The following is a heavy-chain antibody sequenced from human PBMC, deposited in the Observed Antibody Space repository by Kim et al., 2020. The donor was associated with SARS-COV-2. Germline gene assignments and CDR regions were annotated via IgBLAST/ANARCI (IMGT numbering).Heavy chain of an antibody. CDR2: INPSGGNT. CDR1: GYTFPYFY. CDR3: ARVNSGTYYDY. J-gene: IGHJ4*02. V-gene: IGHV1-46*04. D-gene: IGHD1-26*01. Sequence: ASVKVSCKASGYTFPYFYIHWLRQAPGQGLDWLGIINPSGGNTTYVEKLQGRVTTTRDTSTSTVYMELSSLRSEDTAVYFCARVNSGTYYDYWGQGTLVTVSS.